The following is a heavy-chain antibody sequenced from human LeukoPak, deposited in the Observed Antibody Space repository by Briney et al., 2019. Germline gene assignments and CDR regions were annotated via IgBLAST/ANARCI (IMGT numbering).Heavy chain of an antibody. D-gene: IGHD2-15*01. Sequence: GGSLRLSCAASGFTFSSYAMSWVRQAPGKGLEAFSAISGSGGSTYYADSVKGRFTISRDNSKNTLYLQMNSLRAEDTAVYYCAKELDVVVVAATQVYYYGMDVWGQGTTVTVSS. CDR1: GFTFSSYA. CDR2: ISGSGGST. CDR3: AKELDVVVVAATQVYYYGMDV. V-gene: IGHV3-23*01. J-gene: IGHJ6*02.